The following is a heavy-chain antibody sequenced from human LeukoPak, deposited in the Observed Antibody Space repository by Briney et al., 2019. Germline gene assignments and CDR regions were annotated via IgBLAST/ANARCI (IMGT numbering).Heavy chain of an antibody. V-gene: IGHV7-4-1*02. D-gene: IGHD5-18*01. CDR1: GYTFTGYY. Sequence: GASVKVSCKASGYTFTGYYMHWVRQAPGQGLEWMGWINTNTGNPTYAQGFTGRFVFSLDTSVSTAYLQISSLKAEDTAVYYCARDMGSLKIQTPPDAFDIWGQGTMVTVSS. CDR2: INTNTGNP. J-gene: IGHJ3*02. CDR3: ARDMGSLKIQTPPDAFDI.